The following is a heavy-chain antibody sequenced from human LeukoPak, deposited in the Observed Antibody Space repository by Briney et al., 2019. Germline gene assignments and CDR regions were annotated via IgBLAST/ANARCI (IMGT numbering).Heavy chain of an antibody. CDR3: ARQTGSGLFILP. V-gene: IGHV4-39*01. CDR1: GVSISSSNSY. CDR2: IYYSGNT. Sequence: PSETLSLTCTVSGVSISSSNSYWGWIRQPPGTGLEWIGSIYYSGNTYYNASLKSQVSISIDTSKNQFSLRLTPVTAADTAVYYCARQTGSGLFILPGGQGTLVTVSS. D-gene: IGHD3/OR15-3a*01. J-gene: IGHJ4*02.